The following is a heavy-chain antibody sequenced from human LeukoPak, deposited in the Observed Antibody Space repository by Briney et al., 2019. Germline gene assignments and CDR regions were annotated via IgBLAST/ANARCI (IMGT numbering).Heavy chain of an antibody. CDR2: ISSSSSYI. J-gene: IGHJ4*02. Sequence: KPGGSLRLSCAASGFTFSSDSMNWVRQAPGKGLEWVSSISSSSSYIYYADSVKGRFTISRDNAKNSLYLQMNSLRAGDTAVYYCARYSSGWPGYFDYWGQGTLVTVSS. D-gene: IGHD6-25*01. CDR1: GFTFSSDS. V-gene: IGHV3-21*01. CDR3: ARYSSGWPGYFDY.